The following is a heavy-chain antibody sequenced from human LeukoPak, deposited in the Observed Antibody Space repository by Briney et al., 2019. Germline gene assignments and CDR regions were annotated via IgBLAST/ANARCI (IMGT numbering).Heavy chain of an antibody. CDR1: GGSFSGYY. J-gene: IGHJ4*02. V-gene: IGHV4-34*01. Sequence: PSETLSLTCAVYGGSFSGYYWSWIRQPPGKGLEWIGSIYYTGSTYYNSSLKSRVTISVDTSNNQFSLKLSSVTAADTAVYYCARQFGGGADPNFDYWGQGTLVTVSS. CDR2: IYYTGST. D-gene: IGHD2-21*01. CDR3: ARQFGGGADPNFDY.